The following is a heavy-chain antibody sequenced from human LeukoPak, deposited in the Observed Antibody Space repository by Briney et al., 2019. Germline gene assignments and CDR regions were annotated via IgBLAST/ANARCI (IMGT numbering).Heavy chain of an antibody. D-gene: IGHD6-19*01. CDR2: IYYSGST. V-gene: IGHV4-59*08. CDR1: GGSISNTY. J-gene: IGHJ4*02. Sequence: SETLSLTCTVSGGSISNTYWTWIRQPPGKGLEWIGYIYYSGSTNYNPSLKSRVTISVDTSKNQFSLKLSSVTAADTAVYYCARHVRLTGLDYWGQGTLVTVSS. CDR3: ARHVRLTGLDY.